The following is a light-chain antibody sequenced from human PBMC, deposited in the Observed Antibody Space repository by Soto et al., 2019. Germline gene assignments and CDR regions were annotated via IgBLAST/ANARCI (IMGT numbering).Light chain of an antibody. CDR3: AAWDVSLNGPV. CDR2: SDN. CDR1: SSNTGYNS. J-gene: IGLJ2*01. Sequence: QSVLTQPPSASGTPGQRVTISCSGSSSNTGYNSVKWFQQLPGAAPKLLIYSDNQRSSGVPDRFSGSKSGTSASLAISGLQSEDEADYYCAAWDVSLNGPVFGGGTKLTVL. V-gene: IGLV1-44*01.